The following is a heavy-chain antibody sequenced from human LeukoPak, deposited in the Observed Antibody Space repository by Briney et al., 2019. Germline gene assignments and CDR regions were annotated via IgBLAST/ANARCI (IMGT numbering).Heavy chain of an antibody. Sequence: SETLSLTCAVYGGSFSGYYWSWIRQPPGKGLEWIGEINHSGSTNYNPSLESRVTISVDTSKNQFSLKLSSVTAADTAVYYCASPNGDFDYWGQGTLVTVSS. J-gene: IGHJ4*02. D-gene: IGHD4-17*01. CDR1: GGSFSGYY. V-gene: IGHV4-34*01. CDR2: INHSGST. CDR3: ASPNGDFDY.